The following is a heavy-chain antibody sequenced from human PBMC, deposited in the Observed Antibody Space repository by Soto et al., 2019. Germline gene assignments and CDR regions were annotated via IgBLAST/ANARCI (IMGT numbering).Heavy chain of an antibody. Sequence: EVQLLESGGGLVQPGGSLRLSCAASGFTFSSYAMSWVRQAPGKGLEWVSAISGSGGSTYYADSVKGRFTISRDKSKNTLYLQMNSLRAEDSAVYYCAKGATGYYYYGMDVWGQGTTVTVSS. J-gene: IGHJ6*02. CDR2: ISGSGGST. D-gene: IGHD1-26*01. CDR1: GFTFSSYA. V-gene: IGHV3-23*01. CDR3: AKGATGYYYYGMDV.